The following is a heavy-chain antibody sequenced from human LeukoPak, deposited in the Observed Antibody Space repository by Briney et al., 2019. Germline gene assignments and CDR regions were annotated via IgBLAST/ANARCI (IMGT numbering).Heavy chain of an antibody. CDR3: ARAKIIQSITHMDV. Sequence: PGGSLRLSCAASGFTFSTYGMHWVRQAPGKGLEWVAVMSHDGSIEKYAGSVKGRFTISRDNSKKTLFLQMNSLRSDDAAVYYCARAKIIQSITHMDVWGQGTTVTVSS. D-gene: IGHD5-18*01. V-gene: IGHV3-30*03. CDR2: MSHDGSIE. J-gene: IGHJ6*02. CDR1: GFTFSTYG.